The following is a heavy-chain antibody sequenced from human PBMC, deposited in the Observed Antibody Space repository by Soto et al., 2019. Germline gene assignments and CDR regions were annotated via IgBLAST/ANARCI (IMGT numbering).Heavy chain of an antibody. V-gene: IGHV3-48*03. J-gene: IGHJ5*02. CDR1: GFIFSDYE. CDR3: ARDLPETYDILTGSPLGLDP. CDR2: ISGSGLTI. Sequence: QPGGSLRLSCAASGFIFSDYEINWVRQAPGKGLEWVSYISGSGLTIYYADSVKGRFTISRDNAKNSLYLQMNSLGAEDTAVYYCARDLPETYDILTGSPLGLDPWGQGTLVTVSS. D-gene: IGHD3-9*01.